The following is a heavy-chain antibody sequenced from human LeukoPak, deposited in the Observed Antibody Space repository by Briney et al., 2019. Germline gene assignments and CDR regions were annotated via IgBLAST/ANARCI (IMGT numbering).Heavy chain of an antibody. CDR1: GGSFSGYY. CDR2: IYYSGST. J-gene: IGHJ2*01. CDR3: AGLLGCSSTSCYPEGTDWYFDL. D-gene: IGHD2-2*01. V-gene: IGHV4-59*01. Sequence: SETLSLTCAVYGGSFSGYYWSWIRQPPGKGLEWIGYIYYSGSTNYNPSLKSRVTISVDTSKNQFSLKLSSVTAADTAVYYCAGLLGCSSTSCYPEGTDWYFDLWGRGTLVTVSS.